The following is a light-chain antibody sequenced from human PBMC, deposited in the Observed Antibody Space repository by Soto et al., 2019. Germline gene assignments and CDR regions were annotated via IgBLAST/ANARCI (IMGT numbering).Light chain of an antibody. CDR1: YSDIGAYNY. V-gene: IGLV2-8*01. CDR3: SSYSGTNSNVI. CDR2: EVS. J-gene: IGLJ2*01. Sequence: QSALTQPPSASGSPGQSVTISCAGTYSDIGAYNYVSWYQQHPGKVPKLIISEVSKRPSGVPDRFSGSKSGYTASLTVSDLQPADEAVYYCSSYSGTNSNVIFGGGTKLTVL.